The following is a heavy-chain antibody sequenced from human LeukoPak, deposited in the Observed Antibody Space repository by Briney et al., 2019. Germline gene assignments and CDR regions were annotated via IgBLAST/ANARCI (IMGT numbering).Heavy chain of an antibody. CDR2: TYYSGST. J-gene: IGHJ4*02. V-gene: IGHV4-39*01. CDR1: GGSISRSRDY. CDR3: ARHRSGWLQSSFDY. Sequence: SETLSLTCTVSGGSISRSRDYWGWIRQPPGKGLEWIGSTYYSGSTYYNPSLKSRVTISVDTSKNQFSLKLSSVTAADTAVYYCARHRSGWLQSSFDYWGQGTLVTVSS. D-gene: IGHD5-24*01.